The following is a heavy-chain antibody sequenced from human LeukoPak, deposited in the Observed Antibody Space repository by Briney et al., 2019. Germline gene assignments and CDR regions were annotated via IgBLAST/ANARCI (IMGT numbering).Heavy chain of an antibody. Sequence: GASVKVSCKASGYTFTSYYMHWVRQAPGQGLEWMGIINPSGGSTSYAQKFQGRVTMTRDTSTSTVYMELSSLRSEDTAVYYCARDRALLWFGEPVAYFDYWGQGTLVTVSS. CDR3: ARDRALLWFGEPVAYFDY. CDR2: INPSGGST. CDR1: GYTFTSYY. V-gene: IGHV1-46*01. J-gene: IGHJ4*02. D-gene: IGHD3-10*01.